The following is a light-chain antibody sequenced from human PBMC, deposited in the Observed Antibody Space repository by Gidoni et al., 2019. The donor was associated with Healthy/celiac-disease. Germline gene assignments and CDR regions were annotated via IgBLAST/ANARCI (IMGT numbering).Light chain of an antibody. J-gene: IGKJ5*01. CDR1: QGVSSY. CDR2: DAS. Sequence: EIVLTQSPATLSLSQGARATLSCRASQGVSSYLAWYQQKPGQAPRLLIYDASNRATGIPARFSGSGSGTDFTLTISSLEPEDCAVYYCQQRSNWPPTFGQGTRLEIK. CDR3: QQRSNWPPT. V-gene: IGKV3-11*01.